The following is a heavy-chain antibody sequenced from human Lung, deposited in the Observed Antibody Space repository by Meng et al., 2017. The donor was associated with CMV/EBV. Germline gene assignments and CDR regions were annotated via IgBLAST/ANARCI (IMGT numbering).Heavy chain of an antibody. CDR3: ARSPTGDDALDV. D-gene: IGHD2-21*02. CDR1: GGSVRSSFYY. J-gene: IGHJ6*02. V-gene: IGHV4-61*01. Sequence: SETLSLXCTVSGGSVRSSFYYWSWIGQSPGKGLEWIGYIYYSGSTDYNTSLKSRVTMSIDTSKNLISLMMSSVTAADTAVYYCARSPTGDDALDVWGQGTXVTVSS. CDR2: IYYSGST.